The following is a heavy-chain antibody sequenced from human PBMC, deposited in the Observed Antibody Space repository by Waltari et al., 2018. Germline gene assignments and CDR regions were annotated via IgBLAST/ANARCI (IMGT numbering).Heavy chain of an antibody. V-gene: IGHV4-38-2*01. CDR3: ARAPGVAAAAYFDY. CDR1: GYSIHRGYF. CDR2: IFHAGFT. J-gene: IGHJ4*02. Sequence: QVQLQESGPGLVKPSETLSLPCDVSGYSIHRGYFWGGFRQPPGKGLEWIGTIFHAGFTYYTPSLKGRVSMSVDTSKNQFSLNLSSVTAADTAVYYCARAPGVAAAAYFDYWGQGILVTVSS. D-gene: IGHD6-13*01.